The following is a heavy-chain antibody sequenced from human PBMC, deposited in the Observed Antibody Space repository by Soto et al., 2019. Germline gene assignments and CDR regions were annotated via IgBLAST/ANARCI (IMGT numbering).Heavy chain of an antibody. CDR2: IRGSGGST. J-gene: IGHJ4*02. D-gene: IGHD3-9*01. Sequence: GGSLRLSCAASGFTFSSYAMSWVRQAPVKGLEWVSAIRGSGGSTYYADSVKGRFTISRDNSKNTLYLQMNSLRAEDTAVYYCAKDPPLRYFDWSPYYFDYWGQGTLVTVSS. CDR1: GFTFSSYA. CDR3: AKDPPLRYFDWSPYYFDY. V-gene: IGHV3-23*01.